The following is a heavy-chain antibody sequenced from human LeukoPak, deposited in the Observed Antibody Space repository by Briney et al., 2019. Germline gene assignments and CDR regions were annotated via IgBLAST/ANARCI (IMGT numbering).Heavy chain of an antibody. CDR3: ARGGSGYSYGPVRY. J-gene: IGHJ4*02. CDR2: INHSGST. V-gene: IGHV4-34*01. CDR1: GGSFSGYY. Sequence: SETLSLTCAVYGGSFSGYYWSWIRQPPGKGLERIGEINHSGSTNYNPSLKSRVTISIDTSKNQFSLKLSSVTAADTAVYYCARGGSGYSYGPVRYWGQGTLVTVSS. D-gene: IGHD5-18*01.